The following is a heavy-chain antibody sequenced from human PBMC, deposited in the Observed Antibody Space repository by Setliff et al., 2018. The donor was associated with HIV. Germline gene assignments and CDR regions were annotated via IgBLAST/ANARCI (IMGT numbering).Heavy chain of an antibody. CDR2: TSSSSSYI. V-gene: IGHV3-21*01. CDR3: AKDFHDCGDARSSPYVDF. Sequence: GGSLRLSCAASGFTFSSYSMNWVRQAPGKGLEWVSSTSSSSSYIYYADSVKGRFTISRDNSKNTLYLQINSLRAEDTALYYCAKDFHDCGDARSSPYVDFWGQGTPVTVSS. D-gene: IGHD4-17*01. CDR1: GFTFSSYS. J-gene: IGHJ4*02.